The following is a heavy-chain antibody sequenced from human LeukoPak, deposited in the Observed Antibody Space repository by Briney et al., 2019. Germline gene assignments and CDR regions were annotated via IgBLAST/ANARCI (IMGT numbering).Heavy chain of an antibody. CDR1: GFAFSSYW. Sequence: PGGSLRLSCAASGFAFSSYWMTWIRQAPGKGLEWLATIKQDGSEKYYVDSVKGRFSISRDNPKNSLNLQMNSLRAEDTAVYYCARGTYTFDYWGQGTLVSVSS. CDR2: IKQDGSEK. D-gene: IGHD1-1*01. CDR3: ARGTYTFDY. J-gene: IGHJ4*02. V-gene: IGHV3-7*04.